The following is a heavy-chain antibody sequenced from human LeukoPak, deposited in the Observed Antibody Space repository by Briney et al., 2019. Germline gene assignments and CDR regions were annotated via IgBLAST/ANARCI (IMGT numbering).Heavy chain of an antibody. V-gene: IGHV5-51*01. CDR1: GYSFTSYW. J-gene: IGHJ5*02. D-gene: IGHD3-3*01. CDR3: ARQVDFPENWFDP. CDR2: IYPGDSDT. Sequence: GESLEISCKGSGYSFTSYWIGWVRQMPGKGLEWMGIIYPGDSDTRYSPSFEGQVTISADKSISTAYLQWSSLKASDTAMYYCARQVDFPENWFDPWGQGTLVTVSS.